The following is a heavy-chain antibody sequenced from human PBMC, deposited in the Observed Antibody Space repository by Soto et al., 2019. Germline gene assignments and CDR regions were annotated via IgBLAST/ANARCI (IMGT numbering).Heavy chain of an antibody. D-gene: IGHD2-2*01. CDR1: GGSFSGYY. J-gene: IGHJ4*02. CDR2: INHSGST. V-gene: IGHV4-34*01. CDR3: ARAQSRSGFNY. Sequence: PSETLSLTCAVYGGSFSGYYWSWIRQPPGKGLEWIGEINHSGSTNYNPSLKSRVTISVDTSKNQFSLKLSSVTAADTAVYYCARAQSRSGFNYWGQGTLVTVSS.